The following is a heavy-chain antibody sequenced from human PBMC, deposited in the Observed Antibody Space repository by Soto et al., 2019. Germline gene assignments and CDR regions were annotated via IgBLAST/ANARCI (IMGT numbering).Heavy chain of an antibody. CDR2: FDPEDGET. CDR1: GYTLTELS. CDR3: ATELRVGATYYYDGIDV. D-gene: IGHD1-26*01. Sequence: ASVKVSCKVSGYTLTELSMHWVRQAPGKGLEWMGGFDPEDGETIYSRKFQGRVTMTKDTSTDTAYMELSSLRSEDTAVYYCATELRVGATYYYDGIDVWGQGTTVTVSS. V-gene: IGHV1-24*01. J-gene: IGHJ6*02.